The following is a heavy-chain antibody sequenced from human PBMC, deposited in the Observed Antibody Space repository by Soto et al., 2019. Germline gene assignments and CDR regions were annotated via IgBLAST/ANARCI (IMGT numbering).Heavy chain of an antibody. CDR2: ITPIFGTA. V-gene: IGHV1-69*06. CDR1: GGTFSSYA. D-gene: IGHD3-22*01. CDR3: ARDGSGYRSRASPMDV. Sequence: SVKVSCKASGGTFSSYAISWVRQAPGQGLEWMGGITPIFGTANYAQKFQGRVTITADKSTSTAYMELNSLRSEDTAVYYCARDGSGYRSRASPMDVWGQGTTVTVSS. J-gene: IGHJ6*02.